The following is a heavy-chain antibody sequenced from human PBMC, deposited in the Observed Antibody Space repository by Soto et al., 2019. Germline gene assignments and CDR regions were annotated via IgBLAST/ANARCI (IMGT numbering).Heavy chain of an antibody. V-gene: IGHV3-21*01. CDR1: GFTFSIYS. CDR3: ARTKVVVTAIQDY. CDR2: ISSSSSYI. J-gene: IGHJ4*02. Sequence: PGGSLRLSCAASGFTFSIYSMNWVRQAPGKGLEWVSSISSSSSYIYYADSVKGRFTISRDNAKNSLYLQMNSLRAEDTAVYYCARTKVVVTAIQDYWGQGTLVTVSS. D-gene: IGHD2-21*02.